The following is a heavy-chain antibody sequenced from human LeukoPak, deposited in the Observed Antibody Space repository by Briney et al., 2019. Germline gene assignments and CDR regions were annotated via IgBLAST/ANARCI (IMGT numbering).Heavy chain of an antibody. V-gene: IGHV4-39*01. J-gene: IGHJ3*02. D-gene: IGHD2-2*01. Sequence: SETLSLTCTVSGGSISSSSYYWGWIRQPPGKGLEWIGSIYYSGSTYYNPSLKSRVTISVDTSKNQFSLKLSSVTAADTAVYYCARPAGGCRSTSCYSAFDIWGQGTMVTVSS. CDR3: ARPAGGCRSTSCYSAFDI. CDR1: GGSISSSSYY. CDR2: IYYSGST.